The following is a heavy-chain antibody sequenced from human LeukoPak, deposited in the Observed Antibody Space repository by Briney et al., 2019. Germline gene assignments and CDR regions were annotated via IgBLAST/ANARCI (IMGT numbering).Heavy chain of an antibody. Sequence: SETLSLTCTVSGGSISSSSYYWGWLRQPPGKGLEWLGSIYYSGSTYYNPSLMSRVTISVDTSKNQFSLKLSSVTASDTAVYYCARKITVWGSYPRHLSPFDYWGQGTLVTVSS. J-gene: IGHJ4*02. V-gene: IGHV4-39*01. CDR1: GGSISSSSYY. CDR2: IYYSGST. CDR3: ARKITVWGSYPRHLSPFDY. D-gene: IGHD3-16*02.